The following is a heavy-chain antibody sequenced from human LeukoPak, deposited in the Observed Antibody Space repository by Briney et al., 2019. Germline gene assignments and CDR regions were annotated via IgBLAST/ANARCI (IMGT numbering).Heavy chain of an antibody. CDR1: GGSISSYY. V-gene: IGHV4-59*01. J-gene: IGHJ3*02. CDR2: IYYSGST. Sequence: SETLSLTCTVSGGSISSYYWSWIRQPPGKGLEWIGYIYYSGSTNYNPSLKSRVTISVDTSKNQFSLKLSSVTAADTAVYYCARRLDYYDSSGYYYNDAFDIWGQGTMVTVSS. CDR3: ARRLDYYDSSGYYYNDAFDI. D-gene: IGHD3-22*01.